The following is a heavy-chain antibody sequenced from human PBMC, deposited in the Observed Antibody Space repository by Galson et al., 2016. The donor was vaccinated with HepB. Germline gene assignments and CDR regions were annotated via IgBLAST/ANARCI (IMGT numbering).Heavy chain of an antibody. CDR3: ARGGYEPFDD. D-gene: IGHD5-12*01. CDR1: GFTFRTHW. CDR2: INPEETTT. Sequence: SLRLSCAVSGFTFRTHWMHWVRQTPGKGLVWVSRINPEETTTTYADSVRGRFTVSRDNAKSTLYLQMNSLRAEDTAVYYCARGGYEPFDDWGQGTLVTVSS. J-gene: IGHJ4*02. V-gene: IGHV3-74*03.